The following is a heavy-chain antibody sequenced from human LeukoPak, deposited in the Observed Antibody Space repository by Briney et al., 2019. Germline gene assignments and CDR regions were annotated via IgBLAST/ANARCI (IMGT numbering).Heavy chain of an antibody. Sequence: SETLSLTCAVSGGSISSSNWWSWVRQPPGQGLEWIGEIYHSGSTNYNPSLKSRVTISVDKSKNQFSLKLSSVTAADTAVYYCARNCGGDCYPGISNAFDIWGQGTMVTVSS. CDR3: ARNCGGDCYPGISNAFDI. V-gene: IGHV4-4*02. D-gene: IGHD2-21*02. J-gene: IGHJ3*02. CDR2: IYHSGST. CDR1: GGSISSSNW.